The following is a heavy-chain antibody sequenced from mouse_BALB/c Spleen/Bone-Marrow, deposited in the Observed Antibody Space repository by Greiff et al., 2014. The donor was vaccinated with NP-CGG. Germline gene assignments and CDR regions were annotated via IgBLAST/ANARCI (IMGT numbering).Heavy chain of an antibody. Sequence: LKQSGGGLVQPGGSLKLSCAASGFTFSSYTMSWVRQTPEKRLEWVAYISNSGGSIYYPDTVKGRFTISRDNAKNTLYLQMSSLKSEDTAMYYCARLPFDYWGQGTTLTVSS. CDR1: GFTFSSYT. V-gene: IGHV5-12-2*01. CDR2: ISNSGGSI. J-gene: IGHJ2*01. CDR3: ARLPFDY.